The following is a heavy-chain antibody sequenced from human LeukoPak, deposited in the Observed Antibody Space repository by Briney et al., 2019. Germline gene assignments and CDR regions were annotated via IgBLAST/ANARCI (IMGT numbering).Heavy chain of an antibody. CDR3: AREEVVVVPAAPRTNWFDP. CDR2: IYTSGST. V-gene: IGHV4-61*02. Sequence: PSETLSLTCTVSGGSISSGSYYWSWIRQPAGKGLEWIGRIYTSGSTNYNPSLKSRVTISVDTSKNQFSLKLSSVTAADTAVYYCAREEVVVVPAAPRTNWFDPWGQGTLVTVSS. D-gene: IGHD2-2*01. J-gene: IGHJ5*02. CDR1: GGSISSGSYY.